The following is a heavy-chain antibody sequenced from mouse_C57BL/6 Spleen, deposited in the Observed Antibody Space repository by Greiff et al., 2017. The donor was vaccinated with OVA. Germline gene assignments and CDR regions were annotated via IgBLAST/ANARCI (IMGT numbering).Heavy chain of an antibody. CDR1: GYAFSSSW. D-gene: IGHD1-1*01. CDR2: IYPGDGDT. Sequence: VQLQQSGPELVKPGASVKISCKASGYAFSSSWMNWVKQRPGKGLEWIGRIYPGDGDTNYNGKFKGKATLTADKSSSTAYMQLSSLTYEDAAVYFCARSVVRYFDVWGTGTTVTVSS. CDR3: ARSVVRYFDV. J-gene: IGHJ1*03. V-gene: IGHV1-82*01.